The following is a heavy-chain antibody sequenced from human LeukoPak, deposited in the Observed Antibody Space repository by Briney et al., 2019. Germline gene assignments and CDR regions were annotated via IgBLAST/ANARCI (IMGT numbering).Heavy chain of an antibody. CDR2: IGSSSSYI. J-gene: IGHJ4*02. V-gene: IGHV3-21*01. Sequence: PGGSLRLSCAASGFTFSSYSMNWVRQAPGKGLEWVSSIGSSSSYIYYADSVKGRFTISRDNAKNSLYLQMNSLRAEDTAVYYCARDFKMGTTFDYWGQGTLVTVSS. D-gene: IGHD5-24*01. CDR3: ARDFKMGTTFDY. CDR1: GFTFSSYS.